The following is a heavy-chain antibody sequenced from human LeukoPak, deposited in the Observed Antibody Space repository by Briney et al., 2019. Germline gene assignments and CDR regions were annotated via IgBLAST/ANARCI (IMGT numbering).Heavy chain of an antibody. CDR3: ARDGALYSSSWYFDY. CDR1: GFTFSGYA. Sequence: GGSLRLSCAASGFTFSGYAMHWVRQAPGKGLEYVSAISSNGGSTYYANSVKGRFTISRDNSKNTLYLQMGSLRAEDMAVYYCARDGALYSSSWYFDYWGQGTLVTVSS. CDR2: ISSNGGST. D-gene: IGHD6-13*01. V-gene: IGHV3-64*01. J-gene: IGHJ4*02.